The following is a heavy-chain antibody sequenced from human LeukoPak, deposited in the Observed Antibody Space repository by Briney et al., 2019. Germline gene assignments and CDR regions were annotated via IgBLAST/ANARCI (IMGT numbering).Heavy chain of an antibody. CDR1: GGSMSGYN. D-gene: IGHD5-12*01. J-gene: IGHJ6*03. V-gene: IGHV4-4*07. CDR2: IYTSGST. Sequence: SETLSLTCTVSGGSMSGYNWSWIRQPAGKGLEWIGRIYTSGSTNYNPSLKSRVTISVDTSKNQFSLKLSSVTAADTAVYYCARDNSGYDDYYYYYYMDVWGKGTTVTVSS. CDR3: ARDNSGYDDYYYYYYMDV.